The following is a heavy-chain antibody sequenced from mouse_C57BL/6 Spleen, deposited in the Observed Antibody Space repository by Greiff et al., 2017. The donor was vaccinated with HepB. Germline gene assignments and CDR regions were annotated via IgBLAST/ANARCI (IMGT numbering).Heavy chain of an antibody. CDR1: GYAFSSYW. V-gene: IGHV1-80*01. D-gene: IGHD1-1*02. CDR3: ARQGWSLGNAMDY. CDR2: IYPGDGDT. J-gene: IGHJ4*01. Sequence: VQLQQSGAELVKPGAPVKISCKASGYAFSSYWMNWVKQRPGKGLEWIGQIYPGDGDTNYNGKFKGKATLTADKSSSTAYMQLSSLTSEDSAVYFCARQGWSLGNAMDYWGQGTSVTVSS.